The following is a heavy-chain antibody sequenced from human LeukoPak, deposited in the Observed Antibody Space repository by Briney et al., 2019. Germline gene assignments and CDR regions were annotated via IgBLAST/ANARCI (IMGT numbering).Heavy chain of an antibody. J-gene: IGHJ3*02. D-gene: IGHD6-19*01. CDR1: GFTFSSYS. CDR2: ISYDGSNK. Sequence: GGSLGLSCAASGFTFSSYSMHWVRPAPGKGLEWVAVISYDGSNKYYADSVKGRFTISRDKSKNTLYLQMNSLRAEDTAVYYCAKVPASYSSGWYGGAFDIWGQGTMVTVS. CDR3: AKVPASYSSGWYGGAFDI. V-gene: IGHV3-30*18.